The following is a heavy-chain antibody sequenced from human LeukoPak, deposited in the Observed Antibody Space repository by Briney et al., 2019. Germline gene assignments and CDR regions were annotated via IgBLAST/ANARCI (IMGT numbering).Heavy chain of an antibody. V-gene: IGHV4-4*07. Sequence: KPSETLSLTCTVSGGSISSYYWSWIRQPAGKGLKWIGRIYTSGSTNYNPSLKSRVTMSVDTSKNQFSLKLSSVTAADTAVYYCARDLIVVVPGLRIYNWFDPWGQGTLVTVSS. CDR1: GGSISSYY. J-gene: IGHJ5*02. CDR3: ARDLIVVVPGLRIYNWFDP. CDR2: IYTSGST. D-gene: IGHD2-2*01.